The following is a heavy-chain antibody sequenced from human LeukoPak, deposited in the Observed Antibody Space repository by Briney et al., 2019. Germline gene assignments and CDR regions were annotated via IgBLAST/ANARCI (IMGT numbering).Heavy chain of an antibody. CDR2: IRYDGSNK. CDR3: ARHYYGSGSPTGGAFDI. CDR1: GFTFSSYG. V-gene: IGHV3-30*02. Sequence: GSLRLSCAASGFTFSSYGMHWVRQAPGKGLEWVAFIRYDGSNKYYADSVKGRFTISRDNSKNTLYLQMNSLRAEDTAVYYCARHYYGSGSPTGGAFDIWGQGTMVTVSS. J-gene: IGHJ3*02. D-gene: IGHD3-10*01.